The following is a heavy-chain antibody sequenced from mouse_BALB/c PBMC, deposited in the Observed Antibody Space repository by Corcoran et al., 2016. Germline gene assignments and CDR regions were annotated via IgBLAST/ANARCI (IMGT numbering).Heavy chain of an antibody. CDR3: ASSGYDY. V-gene: IGHV1-84*02. D-gene: IGHD3-1*01. CDR2: IYPGSGNT. J-gene: IGHJ2*01. Sequence: QIQLQQSGPELVKPGASVKISCKASGYTFTDYYINWVKQKPGQGLEGIGWIYPGSGNTKYNEKLKGKATLKLDTSSSTAYMQLCILTYEDTAGYFCASSGYDYWGQGTTLTVSS. CDR1: GYTFTDYY.